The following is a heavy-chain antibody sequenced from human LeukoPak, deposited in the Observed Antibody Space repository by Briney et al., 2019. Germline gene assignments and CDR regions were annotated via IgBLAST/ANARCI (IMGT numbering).Heavy chain of an antibody. CDR1: GFTFSSYG. CDR2: IWYDGSNK. V-gene: IGHV3-33*01. J-gene: IGHJ4*02. CDR3: ARDQTTVSTDFDY. D-gene: IGHD4-17*01. Sequence: PGRSLRLSCAASGFTFSSYGMHWVRQAPGKGLEWVAVIWYDGSNKYYADSVKGRFTISRDNSKNTLYLQMNSLRAEDTAVYYCARDQTTVSTDFDYWGQGTLVTVSS.